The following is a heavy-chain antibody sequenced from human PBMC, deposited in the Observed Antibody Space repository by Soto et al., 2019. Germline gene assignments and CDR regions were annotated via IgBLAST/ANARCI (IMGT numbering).Heavy chain of an antibody. CDR2: INHSGST. CDR3: ARGLGYCSGGSCFDGVGY. CDR1: GGSFSGYY. Sequence: PSETLSLTCAVYGGSFSGYYLSWIRQPPGKGLEWIGEINHSGSTNYNPSLKSRVTISVDTSKNQFSLKLSSVTAADTAVYYCARGLGYCSGGSCFDGVGYWGQGTLVTVSS. D-gene: IGHD2-15*01. J-gene: IGHJ4*02. V-gene: IGHV4-34*01.